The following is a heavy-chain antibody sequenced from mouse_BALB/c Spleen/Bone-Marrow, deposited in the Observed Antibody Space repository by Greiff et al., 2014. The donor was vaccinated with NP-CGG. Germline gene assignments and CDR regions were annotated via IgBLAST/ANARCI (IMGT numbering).Heavy chain of an antibody. Sequence: DLVKPGASVKLSCKASGYTFTNYWINWIKQRLGQGLEWIGRIAPGSGSTYYNEMFKGKTTLTVDTSSSTAYIQLSSLSSEDSDVYFCAIERYGYDGWYFDVWGAGTTVTVSS. J-gene: IGHJ1*01. D-gene: IGHD2-2*01. CDR2: IAPGSGST. CDR1: GYTFTNYW. CDR3: AIERYGYDGWYFDV. V-gene: IGHV1S41*01.